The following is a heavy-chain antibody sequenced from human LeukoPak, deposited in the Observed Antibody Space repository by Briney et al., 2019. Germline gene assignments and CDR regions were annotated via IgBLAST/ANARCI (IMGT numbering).Heavy chain of an antibody. CDR1: GFTFDDYA. CDR3: TKSGSGNFLSRLDY. D-gene: IGHD1-26*01. V-gene: IGHV3-9*01. J-gene: IGHJ4*02. Sequence: GGSLRLSCAASGFTFDDYAMHWVRQAPGKGLEWVSGINWNSGSIGYADSAKGRFTISRDNAKNSLYLQLNSLRAEDTALYYCTKSGSGNFLSRLDYWGQGTLVTVSS. CDR2: INWNSGSI.